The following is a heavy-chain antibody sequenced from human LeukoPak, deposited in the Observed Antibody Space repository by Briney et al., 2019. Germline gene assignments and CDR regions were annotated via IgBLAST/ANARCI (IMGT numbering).Heavy chain of an antibody. V-gene: IGHV3-23*01. Sequence: PGGSLRLSCAASGFTFSSYAMSWVRQAPGKGLEWVSAISGSGGSTYYADSVKGRFTISRDNSKNTLYLQMNSLRAEDTAVHYCSLPLTSLYYFDYWGQGTLVTVSS. CDR3: SLPLTSLYYFDY. CDR1: GFTFSSYA. CDR2: ISGSGGST. J-gene: IGHJ4*02. D-gene: IGHD1-20*01.